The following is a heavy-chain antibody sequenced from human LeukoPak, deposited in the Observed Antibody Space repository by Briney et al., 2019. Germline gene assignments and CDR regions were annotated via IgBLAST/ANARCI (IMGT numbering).Heavy chain of an antibody. J-gene: IGHJ4*02. CDR2: MNPNRGNT. V-gene: IGHV1-8*03. CDR3: ARGRDYSNYGGLLSDY. D-gene: IGHD4-11*01. Sequence: ASVKVSCKASGYTFTTYDINWVRQATGQGLEWMAWMNPNRGNTGYAQKFQGRVTITRNTSISTAYMELSGLTSEDTAVYYCARGRDYSNYGGLLSDYWGQGTLVTVSS. CDR1: GYTFTTYD.